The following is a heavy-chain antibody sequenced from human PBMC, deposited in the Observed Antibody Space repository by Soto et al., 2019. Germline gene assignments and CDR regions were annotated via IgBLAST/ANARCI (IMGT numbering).Heavy chain of an antibody. CDR1: GYSISAYY. V-gene: IGHV1-2*02. D-gene: IGHD3-10*01. CDR2: IDPKNGGT. CDR3: GRDDYGNFPY. Sequence: QVQLVQSGTEVKKPGASVKVSCQASGYSISAYYIHWVRQAPGQGLEWMGWIDPKNGGTVSAKKFQGRLTMTRDTSISTVYMDLSGLTSDDTALYYCGRDDYGNFPYWGQGSLVTVSS. J-gene: IGHJ4*02.